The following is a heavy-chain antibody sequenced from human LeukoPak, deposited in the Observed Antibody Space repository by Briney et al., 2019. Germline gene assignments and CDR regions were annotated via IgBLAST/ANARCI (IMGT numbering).Heavy chain of an antibody. J-gene: IGHJ3*02. D-gene: IGHD5-24*01. Sequence: GGSLRLSCAASGFTFSDYYMSWIRQAPGKGLEWDSYISSSGSTIYYADSVKGRFTISRDNAKNSLYLQMNSLRAEDTAVYYCARDRAPYLQDAFDIWGQGTMVTVSS. V-gene: IGHV3-11*01. CDR1: GFTFSDYY. CDR3: ARDRAPYLQDAFDI. CDR2: ISSSGSTI.